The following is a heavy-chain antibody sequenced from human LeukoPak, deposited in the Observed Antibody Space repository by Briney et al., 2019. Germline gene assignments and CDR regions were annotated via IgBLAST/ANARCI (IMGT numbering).Heavy chain of an antibody. CDR2: ISGSGGST. CDR1: GFTFSSYA. V-gene: IGHV3-23*01. J-gene: IGHJ4*02. D-gene: IGHD3-16*02. Sequence: PGGSLRLSCAASGFTFSSYAMSWVRQAPGKGLEWVSAISGSGGSTYYADSVKGRFTISSNNSKNTLYLQMNSLRAEDTAVYSCAKDLARPTPHMITFGGVIVDTALDYWGQGTLVTVSS. CDR3: AKDLARPTPHMITFGGVIVDTALDY.